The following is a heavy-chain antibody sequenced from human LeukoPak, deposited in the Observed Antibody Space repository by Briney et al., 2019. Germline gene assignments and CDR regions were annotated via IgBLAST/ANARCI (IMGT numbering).Heavy chain of an antibody. V-gene: IGHV4-59*08. D-gene: IGHD2-2*01. J-gene: IGHJ6*03. CDR3: ARSSTTDANHYYYYYMDV. CDR1: GGSISSYY. CDR2: IYYSGST. Sequence: SETLSLTCTVSGGSISSYYWSWIRQPPGKGLEWIGYIYYSGSTNYNPSLKSRVTISVDTSKNQFSLKLSSVTAADTAVYYCARSSTTDANHYYYYYMDVWGRGTTVTVSS.